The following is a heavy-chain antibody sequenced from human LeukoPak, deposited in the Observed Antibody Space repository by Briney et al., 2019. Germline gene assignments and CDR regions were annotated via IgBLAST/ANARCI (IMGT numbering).Heavy chain of an antibody. CDR2: IYHSRST. J-gene: IGHJ1*01. Sequence: PSETLSLTCTASGGSISSYYWSWIRQPPGKGLEWIGYIYHSRSTTYNPSLQSRVTISVDRPKNQLSLRLTSVPAAHTAVYYCARSPYYHDTGGSAEYLQHWGQGTLVTVSS. V-gene: IGHV4-59*12. D-gene: IGHD3-22*01. CDR3: ARSPYYHDTGGSAEYLQH. CDR1: GGSISSYY.